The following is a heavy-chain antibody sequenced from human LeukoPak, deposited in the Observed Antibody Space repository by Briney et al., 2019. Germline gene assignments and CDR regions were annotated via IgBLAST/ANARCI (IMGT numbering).Heavy chain of an antibody. Sequence: GASVKVSCKASGGTFSSYAISWVRQAPGQGLEWMGWVSPNSDGPKYAQKFQGRVTMTRDTSISTAYMELSRLRSDDTAVYYCARPGSGSRGRTNWFDPWGQGTLVTVSS. CDR3: ARPGSGSRGRTNWFDP. V-gene: IGHV1-2*02. D-gene: IGHD3-10*01. CDR2: VSPNSDGP. J-gene: IGHJ5*02. CDR1: GGTFSSYA.